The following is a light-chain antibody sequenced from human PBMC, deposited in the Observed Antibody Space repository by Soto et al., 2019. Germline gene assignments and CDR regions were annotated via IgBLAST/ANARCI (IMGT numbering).Light chain of an antibody. Sequence: DSHMPHSPSSRCASVGDRVTITCQASQDINNSLNWYQQKPGKAPKLLIYDASNLETGVPSRFSGSGSGTDFTFTISSLQPEDIATYYCQQYDNLLTFGGGTKVDIK. CDR3: QQYDNLLT. J-gene: IGKJ4*01. V-gene: IGKV1-33*01. CDR1: QDINNS. CDR2: DAS.